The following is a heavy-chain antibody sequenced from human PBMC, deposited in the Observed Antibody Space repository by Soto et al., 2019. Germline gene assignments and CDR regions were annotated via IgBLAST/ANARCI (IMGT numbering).Heavy chain of an antibody. CDR3: AKDPSIFGGINYYYGMDV. Sequence: AGGSLRLSCAASGFTFSSYAMSWVRQAPGKGLEWVSAISGSGGSTYYADSVKGRFTISRDNSKNTLYLQMNSLRAEDTAVYYCAKDPSIFGGINYYYGMDVWGQGTTVTVSS. J-gene: IGHJ6*02. V-gene: IGHV3-23*01. D-gene: IGHD3-3*01. CDR2: ISGSGGST. CDR1: GFTFSSYA.